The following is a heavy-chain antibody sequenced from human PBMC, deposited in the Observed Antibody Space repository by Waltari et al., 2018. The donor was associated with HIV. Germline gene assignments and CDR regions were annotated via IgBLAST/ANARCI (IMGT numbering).Heavy chain of an antibody. CDR3: ARLRFHSLYYFDS. V-gene: IGHV4-39*01. CDR2: IYYIGTA. D-gene: IGHD3-16*01. J-gene: IGHJ4*02. CDR1: GASISSSSYY. Sequence: QLHLQESGPGLVKPSETLSLTCSVSGASISSSSYYWAWIRQPPGKGLEWIGAIYYIGTAYYNPSFKSRVSASLDASKNELSLKLTSVTATDTALYYCARLRFHSLYYFDSWGPGILVTVSS.